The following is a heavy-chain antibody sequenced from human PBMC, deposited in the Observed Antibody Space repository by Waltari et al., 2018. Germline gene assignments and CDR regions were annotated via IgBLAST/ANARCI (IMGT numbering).Heavy chain of an antibody. D-gene: IGHD6-19*01. CDR3: ARDHSGWYDDAFDI. J-gene: IGHJ3*02. V-gene: IGHV3-30-3*01. Sequence: QVQLVESGGGVVQPGRSLRLSCAASGFTFSSYAMHWVRQAPGKGLEWVAVISYDGSNKYYADSVKGRFTISRDNSKNTLYLQMNSLRAEDTAVYYCARDHSGWYDDAFDIWGQWTMVTVSS. CDR2: ISYDGSNK. CDR1: GFTFSSYA.